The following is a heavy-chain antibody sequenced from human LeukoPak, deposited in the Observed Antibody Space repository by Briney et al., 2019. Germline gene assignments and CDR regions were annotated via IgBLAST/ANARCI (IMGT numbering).Heavy chain of an antibody. CDR3: AREPLWGNWFDP. D-gene: IGHD1-26*01. J-gene: IGHJ5*02. CDR2: INHSGST. Sequence: PSETLSLTCAVYGGSFSSYYWSWIRQPPGRGLEWIGEINHSGSTNYNPSLKSRVTISVDTSKNQFSLKLSSVTAADTAVYYCAREPLWGNWFDPSGQGTLVTVSS. V-gene: IGHV4-34*01. CDR1: GGSFSSYY.